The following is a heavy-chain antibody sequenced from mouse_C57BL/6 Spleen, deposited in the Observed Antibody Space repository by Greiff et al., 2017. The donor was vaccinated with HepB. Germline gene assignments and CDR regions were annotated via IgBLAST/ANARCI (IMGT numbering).Heavy chain of an antibody. D-gene: IGHD1-1*01. J-gene: IGHJ4*01. CDR1: GYTFTDYN. Sequence: DVQLQESGPELVKPGASVKMSCKASGYTFTDYNMHWVKQSHGKSLEWIGYINPNNGGTSYNQKFKGKATLTVNKSSSTAYMELRSLTSEDSAVYYCARPYYGSSHYAMDYWGQGTSVTVSS. CDR3: ARPYYGSSHYAMDY. CDR2: INPNNGGT. V-gene: IGHV1-22*01.